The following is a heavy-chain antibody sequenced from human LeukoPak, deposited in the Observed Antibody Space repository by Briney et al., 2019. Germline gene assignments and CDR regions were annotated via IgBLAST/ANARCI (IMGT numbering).Heavy chain of an antibody. D-gene: IGHD3-3*01. CDR1: GGTFSSHS. CDR2: IIPMSSTT. J-gene: IGHJ4*02. V-gene: IGHV1-69*13. CDR3: ARPRTYYDSWSGYPPFDY. Sequence: GASVTVSCKASGGTFSSHSFNWVRQAPGQGLEWLGGIIPMSSTTKYAQNFQGRVTITADESTSTAFMELSSLRPEDTALYYCARPRTYYDSWSGYPPFDYWGQGTLVTVSS.